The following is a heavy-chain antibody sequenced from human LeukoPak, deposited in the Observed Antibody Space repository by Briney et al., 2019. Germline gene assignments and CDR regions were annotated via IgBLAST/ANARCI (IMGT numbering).Heavy chain of an antibody. Sequence: GASVNVSCKASGYTFTGYYMHWVRQAPGQGLEWIGWINPNSGGTNYAQKVQGRGTMTRDTSISTAYMELSRLRYDDTAVYYCATSSIAARRSYYYMDVWGKGTTVTVSS. CDR1: GYTFTGYY. D-gene: IGHD6-6*01. J-gene: IGHJ6*03. CDR2: INPNSGGT. CDR3: ATSSIAARRSYYYMDV. V-gene: IGHV1-2*02.